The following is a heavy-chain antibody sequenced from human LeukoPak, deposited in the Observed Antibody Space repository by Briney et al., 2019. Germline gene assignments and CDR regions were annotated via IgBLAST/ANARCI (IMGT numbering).Heavy chain of an antibody. D-gene: IGHD3-22*01. CDR3: ARVLLPGSMIVVVINTLGAFDI. J-gene: IGHJ3*02. CDR2: INPNSGGT. V-gene: IGHV1-2*02. Sequence: ASVKVSCKASGYTFTGYYMHWVRQAPGQVLEWMGWINPNSGGTNYAQKFQGRVTMTRDTSISTAYMELSRLRSDGTAVYYCARVLLPGSMIVVVINTLGAFDIWGQGTMVTVSS. CDR1: GYTFTGYY.